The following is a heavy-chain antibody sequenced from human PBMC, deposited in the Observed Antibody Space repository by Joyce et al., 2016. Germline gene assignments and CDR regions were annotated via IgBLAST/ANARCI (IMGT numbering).Heavy chain of an antibody. J-gene: IGHJ4*02. CDR1: GYTFTGHY. CDR2: INPNSRDT. D-gene: IGHD1-14*01. CDR3: TRRSRTGSGFDY. V-gene: IGHV1-2*02. Sequence: QVQLVQSGAEVKKSGASVKVSCKTSGYTFTGHYLHWVRQAPGQGLEWMGWINPNSRDTLYSQKFQGRVTMTRDTSITTGYMDLSGLRFDDTAVYYCTRRSRTGSGFDYWGQGTLVTVSS.